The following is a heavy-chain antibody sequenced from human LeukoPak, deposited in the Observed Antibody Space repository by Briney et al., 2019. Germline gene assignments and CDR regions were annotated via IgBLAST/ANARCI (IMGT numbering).Heavy chain of an antibody. Sequence: GGSLRLSCAASGFAFSGYGMHWVRQAPGKGLEWVTFIRYDGSNKYYADSVKGRFTISRDNSKNTVYLQMNSLRAEDTAVYYCARTPRGGFDYWGQGTLVTVSS. D-gene: IGHD1-14*01. J-gene: IGHJ4*02. CDR3: ARTPRGGFDY. CDR2: IRYDGSNK. CDR1: GFAFSGYG. V-gene: IGHV3-30*02.